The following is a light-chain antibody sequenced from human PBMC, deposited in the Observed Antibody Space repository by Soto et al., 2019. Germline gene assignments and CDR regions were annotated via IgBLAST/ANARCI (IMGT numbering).Light chain of an antibody. V-gene: IGLV1-36*01. J-gene: IGLJ1*01. Sequence: QSVLTQPPSVSEAPRQRVTISCSGSSSNIGNNADNWYQQLPGQAPKIVIYYDNLLTSGVSDRFSGSKSGISASLAISDLQSDDEADYYCASWDDSLNAYVFGPGTKLTVL. CDR3: ASWDDSLNAYV. CDR2: YDN. CDR1: SSNIGNNA.